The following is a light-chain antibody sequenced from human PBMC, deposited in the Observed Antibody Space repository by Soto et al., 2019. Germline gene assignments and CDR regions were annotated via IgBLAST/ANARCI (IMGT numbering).Light chain of an antibody. J-gene: IGLJ2*01. V-gene: IGLV1-36*01. CDR1: SSNIGNNA. Sequence: QSVLTQPPSVSEAPRQRVTISCSGSSSNIGNNAVNWYQQLPGKAPKLLIYYDDLLPSGVSDRFSGSKSGTSASLAISGLQSEGEADYYCAAWDDSLNVVVFGGGTKLTVL. CDR3: AAWDDSLNVVV. CDR2: YDD.